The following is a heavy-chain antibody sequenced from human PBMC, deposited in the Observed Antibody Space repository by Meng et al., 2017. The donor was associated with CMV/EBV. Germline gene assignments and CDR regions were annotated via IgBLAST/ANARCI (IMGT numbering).Heavy chain of an antibody. CDR1: GFTFSSYW. D-gene: IGHD1-26*01. V-gene: IGHV3-21*01. CDR2: ISSSSSYI. J-gene: IGHJ4*02. Sequence: GESLKISCAASGFTFSSYWMHWVRQAPGKGLEWVSSISSSSSYIYYADSVKGRFTISRDNAKNSLYLQMNSLRAEDTAVYYCAREVGAIDYWGQGTLVTVSS. CDR3: AREVGAIDY.